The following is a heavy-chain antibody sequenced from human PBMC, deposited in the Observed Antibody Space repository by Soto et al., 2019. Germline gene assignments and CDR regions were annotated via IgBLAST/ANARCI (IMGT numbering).Heavy chain of an antibody. CDR1: GFTFSSYG. J-gene: IGHJ4*02. Sequence: QVQLVESGGGVVQPGRSLRLSCAASGFTFSSYGMHWVRQAPGKGLEWVAVISYDGSNKYYADTVKGRFTISRDNSKNTLYLQMNSLRAEDTAVYYCAKDHEDYGDYRNFDYWGQGTLITVSS. CDR3: AKDHEDYGDYRNFDY. CDR2: ISYDGSNK. D-gene: IGHD4-17*01. V-gene: IGHV3-30*18.